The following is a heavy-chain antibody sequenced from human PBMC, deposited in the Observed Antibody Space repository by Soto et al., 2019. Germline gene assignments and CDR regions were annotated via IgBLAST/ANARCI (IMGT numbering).Heavy chain of an antibody. Sequence: GGSLRLSCAAPGFTFSSYAMHWVRQAPGKGLEWVAVISYDGSNKYYADSVKGRFTISRDNSKNTLYLQMNSLRAEDTAVYYCARAQYSSGWYPNYYYYGMDVWGQGTTVTVSS. D-gene: IGHD6-19*01. V-gene: IGHV3-30-3*01. J-gene: IGHJ6*02. CDR1: GFTFSSYA. CDR2: ISYDGSNK. CDR3: ARAQYSSGWYPNYYYYGMDV.